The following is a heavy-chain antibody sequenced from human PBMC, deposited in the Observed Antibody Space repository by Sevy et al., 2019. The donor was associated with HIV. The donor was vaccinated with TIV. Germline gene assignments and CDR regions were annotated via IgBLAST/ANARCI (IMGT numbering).Heavy chain of an antibody. CDR3: AKAGYYYDSSCYNWFDP. CDR1: GFISSPYR. CDR2: INPDGSIT. Sequence: GGSLRLSCTASGFISSPYRMHWVRQAPGKGLVWVSRINPDGSITRYADAVKGRFTISRDNAKNTLYLQMNSLRAEDTAVYYCAKAGYYYDSSCYNWFDPWGQGTLVTVSS. V-gene: IGHV3-74*01. J-gene: IGHJ5*02. D-gene: IGHD3-22*01.